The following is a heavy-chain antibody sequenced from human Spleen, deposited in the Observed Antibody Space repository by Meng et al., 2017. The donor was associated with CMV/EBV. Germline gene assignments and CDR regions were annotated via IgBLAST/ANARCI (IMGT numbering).Heavy chain of an antibody. CDR3: ARVFYDFWSGYYHNWFDP. Sequence: SETLSLTCTVSVYSISSGYYWGWIRQPPGKGLEWIGSIYHSGSTYFNPSLKSRVTISVDTSKNQFSLKLSSVTAADTAVYYCARVFYDFWSGYYHNWFDPWGQGTLVTVSS. CDR2: IYHSGST. J-gene: IGHJ5*02. D-gene: IGHD3-3*01. CDR1: VYSISSGYY. V-gene: IGHV4-38-2*02.